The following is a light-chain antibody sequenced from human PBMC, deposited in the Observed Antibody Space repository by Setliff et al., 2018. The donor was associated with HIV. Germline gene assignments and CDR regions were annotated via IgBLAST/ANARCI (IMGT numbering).Light chain of an antibody. CDR1: STDVGRYIF. J-gene: IGLJ1*01. CDR3: SSYTSSSTRV. V-gene: IGLV2-14*03. Sequence: QSVLTQPASVSGSPGQSITISCTGSSTDVGRYIFVSWYQQHPGKAPRLMIFDLSNRPSGVSNRFSGSKSGSTASLTISGLQPEDEADYYCSSYTSSSTRVFGTGTKVTVL. CDR2: DLS.